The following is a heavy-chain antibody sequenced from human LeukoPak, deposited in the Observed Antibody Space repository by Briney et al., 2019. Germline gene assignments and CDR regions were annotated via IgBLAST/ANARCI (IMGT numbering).Heavy chain of an antibody. V-gene: IGHV3-64*01. CDR2: ISSNGGST. J-gene: IGHJ4*02. Sequence: GGSLRLPCAASGFTFSSYAMHWVRQAPGKGLEYVSAISSNGGSTYYANSVKGRFTISRDNSKNTLYLQMGSLRAEDMAVYYCARGDRQYYYDSSGYYYEGYWGQGTLVTVSS. D-gene: IGHD3-22*01. CDR1: GFTFSSYA. CDR3: ARGDRQYYYDSSGYYYEGY.